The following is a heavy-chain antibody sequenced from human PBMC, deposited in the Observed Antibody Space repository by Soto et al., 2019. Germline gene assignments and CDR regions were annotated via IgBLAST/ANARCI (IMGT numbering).Heavy chain of an antibody. J-gene: IGHJ6*03. CDR2: ISSSSSTI. Sequence: GGSLRLSCAASGFTFISYSMNWVRQAPGKGLEWVSYISSSSSTIYYADSVKGRFTISRDNAKNSLYLQMNSLRAEDTAVYYCARDRMGIAVVPAAMDVWGNGTTVTVSS. D-gene: IGHD2-2*01. V-gene: IGHV3-48*01. CDR3: ARDRMGIAVVPAAMDV. CDR1: GFTFISYS.